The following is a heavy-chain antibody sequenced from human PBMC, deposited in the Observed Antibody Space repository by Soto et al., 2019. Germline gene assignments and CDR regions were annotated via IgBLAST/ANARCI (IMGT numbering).Heavy chain of an antibody. J-gene: IGHJ5*02. CDR1: GYTFTSYD. Sequence: QVQLVQSGAEVKKPGASVKFSSKASGYTFTSYDINWVRQATGQGLEWMGWMNPNSGNTGYAQKFQGRVTMTRNTSISTAYMELSSLRSEDTAVYYCARERSAAGTGWFDPWGQGTLVTVSS. CDR3: ARERSAAGTGWFDP. CDR2: MNPNSGNT. D-gene: IGHD6-13*01. V-gene: IGHV1-8*01.